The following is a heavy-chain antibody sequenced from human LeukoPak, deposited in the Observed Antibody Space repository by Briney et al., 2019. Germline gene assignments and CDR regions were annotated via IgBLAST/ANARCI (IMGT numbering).Heavy chain of an antibody. CDR3: ARSLRYFDRPFDP. D-gene: IGHD3-9*01. CDR1: DDSITIYY. J-gene: IGHJ5*02. V-gene: IGHV4-59*01. Sequence: SETLSLTCTVSDDSITIYYWTWIRQPPGKGLEWIGYIYYSGSTNYNPSLKSRVTISVDTSKNQFSLKLSSVTAADTAVYYCARSLRYFDRPFDPWGQGTLVTVSS. CDR2: IYYSGST.